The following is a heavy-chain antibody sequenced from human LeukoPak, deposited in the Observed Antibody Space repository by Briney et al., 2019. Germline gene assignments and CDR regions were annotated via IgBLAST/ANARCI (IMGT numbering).Heavy chain of an antibody. CDR3: ARGGHYGLDY. Sequence: SETLSLTCTVSGGSISGHYWSWIRQHPAMGLEWIGYIYNSDSGSTNYNPSLKSRVTISVDTSKNQFSLKLSSVTAADTAVYYCARGGHYGLDYWGQGTLVTVSS. V-gene: IGHV4-59*11. CDR2: IYNSDSGST. CDR1: GGSISGHY. D-gene: IGHD3-10*01. J-gene: IGHJ4*02.